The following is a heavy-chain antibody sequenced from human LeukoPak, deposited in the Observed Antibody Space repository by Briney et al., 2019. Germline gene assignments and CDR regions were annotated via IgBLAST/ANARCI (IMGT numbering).Heavy chain of an antibody. J-gene: IGHJ4*02. CDR1: GYSISSGYY. D-gene: IGHD3-22*01. V-gene: IGHV4-38-2*02. CDR3: ARAALTSSYYYSSYFDH. CDR2: IYSSGST. Sequence: SETLSLTCTVSGYSISSGYYWTWIRQTAGKGLEWIGRIYSSGSTNSNPSLTNRVTISVDTSKNQFSLNLRSVTAADTAVYYCARAALTSSYYYSSYFDHWGQGTLVTVSS.